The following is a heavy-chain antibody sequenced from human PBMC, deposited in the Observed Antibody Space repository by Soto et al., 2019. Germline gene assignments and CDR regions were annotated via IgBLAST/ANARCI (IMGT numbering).Heavy chain of an antibody. D-gene: IGHD1-1*01. Sequence: ASVKVSCKASGYTFSGYALHWVRQAPGQRLEWMGWINAGNGNTKYSQKFQGRVTITRDTSASIAYMELSSLRSEDTAVYYCARGRWTQTTADYYLDYWGQGTLVTVSS. CDR1: GYTFSGYA. CDR2: INAGNGNT. CDR3: ARGRWTQTTADYYLDY. V-gene: IGHV1-3*01. J-gene: IGHJ4*02.